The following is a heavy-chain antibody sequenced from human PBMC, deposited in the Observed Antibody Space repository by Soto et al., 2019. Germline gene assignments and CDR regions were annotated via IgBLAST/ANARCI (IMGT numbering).Heavy chain of an antibody. Sequence: ASVKVSCKASVYTFTSCYMHWVRRAPGQGLEWMGIINPSGGSTSYAQKFQGRVTMTRDTSTSTVYMELSSLRSEDTAVYYCASALGAIVATYYFDDWGQGTLVTVSS. J-gene: IGHJ4*02. CDR2: INPSGGST. CDR1: VYTFTSCY. V-gene: IGHV1-46*01. CDR3: ASALGAIVATYYFDD. D-gene: IGHD3-16*02.